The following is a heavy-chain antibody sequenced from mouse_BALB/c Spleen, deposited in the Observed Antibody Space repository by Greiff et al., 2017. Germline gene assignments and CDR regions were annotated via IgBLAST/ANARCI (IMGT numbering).Heavy chain of an antibody. J-gene: IGHJ2*01. V-gene: IGHV5-6*02. CDR1: GFTFSSYG. D-gene: IGHD1-1*01. CDR3: ARDLLRLDY. CDR2: ISSGGSYT. Sequence: EVKLVESGGDLVKPGGSLKLSCAASGFTFSSYGMSWVRQTPDKRLEWVATISSGGSYTYYPDSVKGRFTISRDNAKNTLYLQMSSLKSEDTAMYYCARDLLRLDYWGKGTTLTVSS.